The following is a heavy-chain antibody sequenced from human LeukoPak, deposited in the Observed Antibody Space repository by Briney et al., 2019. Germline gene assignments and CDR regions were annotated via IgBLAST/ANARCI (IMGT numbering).Heavy chain of an antibody. CDR1: GFSFSNYW. J-gene: IGHJ4*02. CDR2: INSDGSST. Sequence: GGSLRLSCAASGFSFSNYWMHWVRQAPGKGLVWVSRINSDGSSTTSADSVKGRFTISRDNAKNTLYLQMNSLRAEDTAVYYCAKGGATVIDYWGQGTLVTVSS. CDR3: AKGGATVIDY. D-gene: IGHD4-17*01. V-gene: IGHV3-74*01.